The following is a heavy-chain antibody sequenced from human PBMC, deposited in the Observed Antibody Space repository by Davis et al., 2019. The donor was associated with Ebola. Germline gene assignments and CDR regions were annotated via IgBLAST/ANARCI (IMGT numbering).Heavy chain of an antibody. CDR3: ARHRYSSSYYYYYYGMDV. V-gene: IGHV4-59*04. D-gene: IGHD6-6*01. CDR2: IYYSGST. Sequence: MPSETLSLTCTVSGGSISSYYWSWIRQPPGKGLEWIGYIYYSGSTYYNPSLKSRVTISVDTSKNQFSLKLSSVTAADTAVYYCARHRYSSSYYYYYYGMDVWGQGTTVTVSS. CDR1: GGSISSYY. J-gene: IGHJ6*02.